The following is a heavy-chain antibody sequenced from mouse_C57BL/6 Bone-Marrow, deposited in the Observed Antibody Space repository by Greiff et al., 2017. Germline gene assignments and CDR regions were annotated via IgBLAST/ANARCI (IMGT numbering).Heavy chain of an antibody. CDR3: TTCLSPFAY. Sequence: VQLQQSGAELVRPGASVKLSCTASGFNIKDDYMHWVKQRPEQGLEWIGWIDPENGDTEYASKFQGKATITADTSSNTAYPQLSSLTSEDTAVYYCTTCLSPFAYWGQGTLVTVSA. CDR1: GFNIKDDY. J-gene: IGHJ3*01. V-gene: IGHV14-4*01. CDR2: IDPENGDT.